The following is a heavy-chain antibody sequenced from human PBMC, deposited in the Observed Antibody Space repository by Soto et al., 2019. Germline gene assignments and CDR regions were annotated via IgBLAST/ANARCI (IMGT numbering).Heavy chain of an antibody. D-gene: IGHD1-26*01. CDR2: ISAYNGNT. V-gene: IGHV1-18*01. CDR3: SRASGSAYWFDP. J-gene: IGHJ5*02. CDR1: GYTFTSYG. Sequence: QVQLVQSGAEVKKPGASVKVSCKASGYTFTSYGISWVRQAPGQGLEWMGWISAYNGNTNYAQKLQGRVTMTTDRSTRTAYMELRSRRSDDTAGYYCSRASGSAYWFDPWGQGTLITVSS.